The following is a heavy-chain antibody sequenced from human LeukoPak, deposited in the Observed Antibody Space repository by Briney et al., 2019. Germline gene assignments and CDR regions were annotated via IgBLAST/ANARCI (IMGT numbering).Heavy chain of an antibody. J-gene: IGHJ6*03. CDR1: GGSFSGYY. Sequence: PSETLSLTCAVYGGSFSGYYWSWLRQPPGKGLEWIGEINHSGSTNYNPSLKSRVTISVDTSKNQFSLKLISVTAADTAVYYCARGSSWPKYYYYYYMDVWGKGTTVTVSS. CDR2: INHSGST. D-gene: IGHD6-13*01. CDR3: ARGSSWPKYYYYYYMDV. V-gene: IGHV4-34*01.